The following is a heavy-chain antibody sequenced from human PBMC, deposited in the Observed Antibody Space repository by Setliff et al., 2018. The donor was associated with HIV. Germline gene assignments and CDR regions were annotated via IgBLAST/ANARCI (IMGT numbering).Heavy chain of an antibody. CDR1: GGSIMSDGYY. V-gene: IGHV4-31*02. J-gene: IGHJ6*03. Sequence: LSLTCTVSGGSIMSDGYYWNWIRQRPGKGLEWIGYIYNRGYTYYNPSLKSRVTTSIDTSKNQFSLRLSSVTAADTAVYYCAREGFYNSYYYYMDVWGIGTTVTVSS. D-gene: IGHD2-2*02. CDR3: AREGFYNSYYYYMDV. CDR2: IYNRGYT.